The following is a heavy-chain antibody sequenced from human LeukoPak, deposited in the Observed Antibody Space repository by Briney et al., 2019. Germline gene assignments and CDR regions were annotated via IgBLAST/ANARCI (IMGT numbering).Heavy chain of an antibody. V-gene: IGHV4-59*11. D-gene: IGHD5-18*01. CDR1: GGSTSSHY. J-gene: IGHJ6*02. Sequence: SETLSLTCTVSGGSTSSHYWSWIRQPPGKGLEWIGYIYYSGSTNYNPSLKSRVTISVDTSKNQFSLKLSSVTAADTAVYYCARSEGRYSYGGHYYYGMDVWGQGTTVTVSS. CDR2: IYYSGST. CDR3: ARSEGRYSYGGHYYYGMDV.